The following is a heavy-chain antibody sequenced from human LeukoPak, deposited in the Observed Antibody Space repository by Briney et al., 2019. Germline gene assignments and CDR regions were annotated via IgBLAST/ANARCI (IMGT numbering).Heavy chain of an antibody. D-gene: IGHD5-24*01. CDR3: ARVEMATIGEAYYFDY. Sequence: ASVKVSCKASGYTFTGYYMHWVRQAPGQGLEWMGWINPNSGGTNYAQKFQGWVTMTRDTSISTAYMELSRLRSDDTAVYYCARVEMATIGEAYYFDYWGQGTLVTVSS. CDR2: INPNSGGT. CDR1: GYTFTGYY. J-gene: IGHJ4*02. V-gene: IGHV1-2*04.